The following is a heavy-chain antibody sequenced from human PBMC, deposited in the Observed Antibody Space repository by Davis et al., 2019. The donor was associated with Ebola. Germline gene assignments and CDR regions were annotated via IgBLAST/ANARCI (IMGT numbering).Heavy chain of an antibody. V-gene: IGHV3-23*01. CDR1: GFTFSSYA. CDR3: ARDRSWLLLPYYFDY. D-gene: IGHD6-13*01. J-gene: IGHJ4*02. CDR2: ISGSGGST. Sequence: PGGSLRLSCAASGFTFSSYAMSWVRQAPGKGLEWVSAISGSGGSTYYADSVKGRFTISRDNSKNTLYLQMNSLRAEDTAVYYCARDRSWLLLPYYFDYWGQGTLVTVSS.